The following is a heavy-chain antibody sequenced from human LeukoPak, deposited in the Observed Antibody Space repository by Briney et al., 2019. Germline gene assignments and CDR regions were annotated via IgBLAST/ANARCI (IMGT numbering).Heavy chain of an antibody. V-gene: IGHV1-46*01. Sequence: ASVKVSCKASGYTFTSYYMHWVRQAPGQGLERMGIINPSGGSTSYAQKFQGRVTMTRDMSTSTVYMELSSLRSEDTAVYYCARDPYSSSSKGAFDYWGQGTLVTVSS. J-gene: IGHJ4*02. D-gene: IGHD6-6*01. CDR2: INPSGGST. CDR3: ARDPYSSSSKGAFDY. CDR1: GYTFTSYY.